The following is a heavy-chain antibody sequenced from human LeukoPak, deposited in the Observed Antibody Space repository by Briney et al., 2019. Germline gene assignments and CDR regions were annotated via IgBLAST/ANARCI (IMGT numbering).Heavy chain of an antibody. Sequence: PSETLSLTCTVSGVSISGNYWSWIRQPPGKGLEWIGYIFYTGSTNYNPSLKSRVTILLDTSKNQFSLKLSSVTAADTAVYYCARISGYYYDSSGYRTYYFDYWGQGTLVTVSS. CDR2: IFYTGST. CDR1: GVSISGNY. J-gene: IGHJ4*02. D-gene: IGHD3-22*01. V-gene: IGHV4-59*12. CDR3: ARISGYYYDSSGYRTYYFDY.